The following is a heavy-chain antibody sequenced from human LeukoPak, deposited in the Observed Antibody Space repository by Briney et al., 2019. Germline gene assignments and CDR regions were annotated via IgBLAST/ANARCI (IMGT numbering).Heavy chain of an antibody. V-gene: IGHV4-59*01. CDR1: GGSTSSYY. J-gene: IGHJ6*02. D-gene: IGHD2-2*03. Sequence: SETLSLTCTVSGGSTSSYYWSWIRQPPGKGLESIGYIYYSGSTNYNPSLKSRVTISVDTSKNQFSLKLSSVTVADTAVYYCARAPGYCSSTSCALGYYGMDVWGQGTTVTVSS. CDR3: ARAPGYCSSTSCALGYYGMDV. CDR2: IYYSGST.